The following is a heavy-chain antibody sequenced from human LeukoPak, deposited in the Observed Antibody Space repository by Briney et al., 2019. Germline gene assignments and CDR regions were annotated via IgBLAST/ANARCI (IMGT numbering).Heavy chain of an antibody. CDR3: AKDGDPMVRGVKPYYFDY. J-gene: IGHJ4*02. Sequence: GGSLRLSCAASGFTLSSYAMSWVRQAPGKGLEWVSAISGSGGSTYYADSVKGRFTISRDNSKNTLYLQMNSLRAEDTAVYYCAKDGDPMVRGVKPYYFDYWGQGTLVTVSS. V-gene: IGHV3-23*01. D-gene: IGHD3-10*01. CDR2: ISGSGGST. CDR1: GFTLSSYA.